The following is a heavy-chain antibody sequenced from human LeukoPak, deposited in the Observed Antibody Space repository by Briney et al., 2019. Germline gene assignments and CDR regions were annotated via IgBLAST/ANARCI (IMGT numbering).Heavy chain of an antibody. Sequence: SQTLSLTCAVSGGSISSGGYSWSWIRQPPGKGLEWIGYIYHSGSTNYNPSLKSRVTISLDTSKNQFSLKLSSVSAANTAVYYCARNYGSGSLDYWGQGTLVTVSS. CDR2: IYHSGST. J-gene: IGHJ4*02. D-gene: IGHD3-10*01. CDR1: GGSISSGGYS. V-gene: IGHV4-30-4*07. CDR3: ARNYGSGSLDY.